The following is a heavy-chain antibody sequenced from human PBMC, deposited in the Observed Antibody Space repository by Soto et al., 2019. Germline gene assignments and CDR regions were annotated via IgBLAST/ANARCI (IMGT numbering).Heavy chain of an antibody. CDR3: AREATRIAARPVWFDP. D-gene: IGHD6-6*01. J-gene: IGHJ5*02. V-gene: IGHV3-21*01. CDR1: GFTFSSYS. Sequence: GAPLRLSCAASGFTFSSYSMNCVRPAPGKGLEWVSSISSSSSSIYYAESVKCRFTISRDNAKNSLYLQMNSLRAADTAVYYCAREATRIAARPVWFDPLRQGTLVTVSS. CDR2: ISSSSSSI.